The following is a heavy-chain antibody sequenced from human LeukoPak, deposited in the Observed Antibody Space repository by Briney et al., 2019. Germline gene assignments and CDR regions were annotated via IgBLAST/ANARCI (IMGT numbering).Heavy chain of an antibody. CDR1: GFTVSSNY. D-gene: IGHD2-21*01. V-gene: IGHV3-66*01. CDR2: IYSGGST. J-gene: IGHJ3*02. Sequence: PGGSLRLSCAASGFTVSSNYMSWVRQAPGKGLEWVSVIYSGGSTYYADSVKGRFTISRDNSKNTLYLQMNSLRAEDTAVYYCARLGHMTHDAFDIWGQGTMVTVSS. CDR3: ARLGHMTHDAFDI.